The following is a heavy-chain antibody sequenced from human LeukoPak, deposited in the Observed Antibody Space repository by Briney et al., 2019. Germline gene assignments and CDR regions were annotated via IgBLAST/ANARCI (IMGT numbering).Heavy chain of an antibody. V-gene: IGHV4-30-2*03. J-gene: IGHJ3*02. CDR2: IYHSGST. Sequence: SQTLSLTCAVSGGSISSGGYSWSWIRQPPGKGLEWIGSIYHSGSTYYNPSLKSRVTISVDTSKNQFSLKLSSVTAADTAVYYCARTPDPSGSYFAVDAFDIWGQGTMVTVSS. CDR1: GGSISSGGYS. D-gene: IGHD1-26*01. CDR3: ARTPDPSGSYFAVDAFDI.